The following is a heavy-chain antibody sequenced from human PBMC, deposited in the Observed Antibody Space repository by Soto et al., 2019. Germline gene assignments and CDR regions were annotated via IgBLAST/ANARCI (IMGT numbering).Heavy chain of an antibody. V-gene: IGHV3-23*01. D-gene: IGHD3-3*01. CDR2: ISGGGDKT. CDR1: GFTFDTYA. J-gene: IGHJ4*02. Sequence: GGSLRLSCAASGFTFDTYAMSWVRQAPGKGLEWVSTISGGGDKTYYADSVKGRFTISRDNSKNTVSLQLNSLRAEDTAVYYCAKDPDYDFWSGFTTTFASWGQGTLVTVSS. CDR3: AKDPDYDFWSGFTTTFAS.